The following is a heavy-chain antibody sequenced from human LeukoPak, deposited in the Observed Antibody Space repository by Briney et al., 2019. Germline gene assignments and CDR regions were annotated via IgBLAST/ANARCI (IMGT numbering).Heavy chain of an antibody. CDR1: GFTFSSYA. D-gene: IGHD3-16*01. CDR2: ISGSGGST. V-gene: IGHV3-23*01. J-gene: IGHJ3*02. CDR3: AKIRNIGSTSWVQPPDAFDI. Sequence: PGGSLRLSCAASGFTFSSYAMSWVRQAPGKGLEWVSAISGSGGSTYYADSVKGRFTISRDNSKNTLYLQMNSLRAEDTALYYCAKIRNIGSTSWVQPPDAFDIWGQGTMVTVSS.